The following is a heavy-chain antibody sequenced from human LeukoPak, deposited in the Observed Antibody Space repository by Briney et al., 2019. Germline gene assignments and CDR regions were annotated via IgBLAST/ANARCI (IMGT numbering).Heavy chain of an antibody. Sequence: PGGSLRLSCAASGFTFSSYEMNWVRQAPGKGLEWVSYISSSGSTIYYADSVKGQFTISRDNAKNSLYLQMNSLRAEDTAVYYCARTGYTYGSYYFDYWGQGTLVTVSS. J-gene: IGHJ4*02. D-gene: IGHD5-18*01. CDR3: ARTGYTYGSYYFDY. CDR1: GFTFSSYE. CDR2: ISSSGSTI. V-gene: IGHV3-48*03.